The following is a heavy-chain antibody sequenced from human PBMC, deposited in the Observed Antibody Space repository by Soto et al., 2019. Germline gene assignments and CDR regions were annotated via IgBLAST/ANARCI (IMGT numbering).Heavy chain of an antibody. CDR3: AKDLEKWLVQLGGLDT. V-gene: IGHV3-23*01. CDR1: GFTLSSYF. J-gene: IGHJ5*02. Sequence: DVQLLESGGGMVQPGGSLRLSCVASGFTLSSYFMTWVRQAPGKGLEWVSAISNSGGSTNYADSVTGRFTISRDNSHNTLYLQMNNLRAEDTARYYCAKDLEKWLVQLGGLDTWGQGAQVTVSS. CDR2: ISNSGGST. D-gene: IGHD6-19*01.